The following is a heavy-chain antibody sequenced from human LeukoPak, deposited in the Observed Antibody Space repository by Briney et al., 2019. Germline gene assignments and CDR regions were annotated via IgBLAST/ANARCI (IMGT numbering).Heavy chain of an antibody. V-gene: IGHV3-23*01. D-gene: IGHD4-17*01. CDR3: ARDPNGDYIGAFDM. J-gene: IGHJ3*02. Sequence: GGSLRLSGTASGFTFSAYAVVRVRQALGKGPEGVSAIRGGGGSAFYADSVKGRFTISRDNSTYTLFLQMNSLRAEDTAVYYCARDPNGDYIGAFDMWGPGTMVTVSS. CDR1: GFTFSAYA. CDR2: IRGGGGSA.